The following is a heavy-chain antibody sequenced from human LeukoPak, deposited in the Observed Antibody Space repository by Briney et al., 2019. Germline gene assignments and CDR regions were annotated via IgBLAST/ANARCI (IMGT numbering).Heavy chain of an antibody. CDR2: IYYSGST. Sequence: SETLSLTCTVSGGSISSRSYYWGWIRQPPGKGLEWIGYIYYSGSTNYNPSLKSRVTISVDTSKSQFSLKLSSVTAADTAVYYCARGDKRVADYWGQGTLVTVSS. J-gene: IGHJ4*02. CDR1: GGSISSRSYY. V-gene: IGHV4-61*01. CDR3: ARGDKRVADY.